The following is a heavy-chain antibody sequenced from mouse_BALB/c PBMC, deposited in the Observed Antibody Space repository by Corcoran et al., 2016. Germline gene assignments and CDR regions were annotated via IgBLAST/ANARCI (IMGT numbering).Heavy chain of an antibody. V-gene: IGHV3-6*02. Sequence: DEQLQESGHVLVTHSQALSITYSVTGYSITSCFYWNWIRQFPGNKLEWMGYISYDGSNNYNPSLKNRISTTRDTSKNQFFLKFNSVTTEDTATYYCARDRDIDYWGQGTTLTVSS. CDR2: ISYDGSN. J-gene: IGHJ2*01. CDR3: ARDRDIDY. CDR1: GYSITSCFY.